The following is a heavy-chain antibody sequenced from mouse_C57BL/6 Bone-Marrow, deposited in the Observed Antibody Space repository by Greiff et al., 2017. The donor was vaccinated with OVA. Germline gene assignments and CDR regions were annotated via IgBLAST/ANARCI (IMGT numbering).Heavy chain of an antibody. CDR2: ISSGSSTI. D-gene: IGHD1-1*01. Sequence: EVKLVESGGGLVKPGGSLKLSCAASGFTFSVYGMHWVRQAPEKGLEWVAYISSGSSTIYYADTVKGRFTISRDNAKNTLFLQMTSLRSEDTAMYYCARNYYGSSRYFDVWGTGTTVTVSS. V-gene: IGHV5-17*01. J-gene: IGHJ1*03. CDR1: GFTFSVYG. CDR3: ARNYYGSSRYFDV.